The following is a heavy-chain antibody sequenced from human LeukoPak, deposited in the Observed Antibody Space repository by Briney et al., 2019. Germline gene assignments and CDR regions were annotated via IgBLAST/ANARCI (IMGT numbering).Heavy chain of an antibody. CDR1: GFTFSHSA. J-gene: IGHJ4*02. Sequence: GGSLRLSCAASGFTFSHSAMNWVRQGPDKGLEWVAYIGTGGSLIVYADSVRGRFTISRDDAQNSAYLQMNSLRVDDTAVYYCARGGSGCFDCWGQGTLVTVSS. CDR3: ARGGSGCFDC. V-gene: IGHV3-48*01. D-gene: IGHD6-19*01. CDR2: IGTGGSLI.